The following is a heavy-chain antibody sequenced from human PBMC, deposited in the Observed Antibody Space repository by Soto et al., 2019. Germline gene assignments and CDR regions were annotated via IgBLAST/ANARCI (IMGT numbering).Heavy chain of an antibody. V-gene: IGHV3-23*01. Sequence: EVQLLESGGGLVQPGGSLRLSCAASGFTFSSYAMSWVRQAPGKGLEWVSAISGSGGSTYYADSVKGRFTISRDNSKNTLYLQMNSLRAEDAAVYYCAKDHGRGCYFDYWGQGTLVTVSS. D-gene: IGHD1-26*01. CDR3: AKDHGRGCYFDY. J-gene: IGHJ4*02. CDR2: ISGSGGST. CDR1: GFTFSSYA.